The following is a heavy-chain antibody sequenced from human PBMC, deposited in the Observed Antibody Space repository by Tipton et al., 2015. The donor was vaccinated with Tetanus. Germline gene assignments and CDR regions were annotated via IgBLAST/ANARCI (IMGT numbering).Heavy chain of an antibody. V-gene: IGHV1-2*06. CDR1: GYTFTGYY. D-gene: IGHD3-22*01. J-gene: IGHJ4*02. Sequence: QVQLVQSGAEVKKPGASVKVSCKASGYTFTGYYMHWVRQAPGQGLEWMGRINPNSGGTNYAQKFQGRVTMTRDTSISTAYMELSRLRSDDTAVYYCARDEPPYYYDSSGTNFDYWGQGTLVTVSS. CDR2: INPNSGGT. CDR3: ARDEPPYYYDSSGTNFDY.